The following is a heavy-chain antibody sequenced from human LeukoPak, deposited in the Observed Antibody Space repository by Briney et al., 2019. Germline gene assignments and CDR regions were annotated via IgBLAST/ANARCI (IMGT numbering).Heavy chain of an antibody. CDR1: GYTFTGYY. CDR3: ARAGPDVLRYFDWPIDY. CDR2: INPNSGGT. J-gene: IGHJ4*02. V-gene: IGHV1-2*02. Sequence: ASVKVSCRASGYTFTGYYMHWVRQAPGQGLEWMGWINPNSGGTNYAQKFQGRVTMTRDTSISTAYMELSRLRSDDTAVYYCARAGPDVLRYFDWPIDYWGQGTLVTVSS. D-gene: IGHD3-9*01.